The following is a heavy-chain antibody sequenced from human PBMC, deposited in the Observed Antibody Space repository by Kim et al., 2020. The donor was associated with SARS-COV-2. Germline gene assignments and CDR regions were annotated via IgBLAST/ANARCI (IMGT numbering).Heavy chain of an antibody. CDR3: AKEIYDFWSGYLIDY. Sequence: DSVTGRFTISRDNSKNTLYLQMNSLRAEDTAVYYGAKEIYDFWSGYLIDYWGQGTLVTVSS. J-gene: IGHJ4*02. D-gene: IGHD3-3*01. V-gene: IGHV3-30*02.